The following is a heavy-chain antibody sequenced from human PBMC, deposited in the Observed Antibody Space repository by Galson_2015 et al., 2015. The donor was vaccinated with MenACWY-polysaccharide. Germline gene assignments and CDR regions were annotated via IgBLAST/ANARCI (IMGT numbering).Heavy chain of an antibody. CDR1: GCTFTRYT. CDR2: INAGSGNT. V-gene: IGHV1-3*01. J-gene: IGHJ4*02. D-gene: IGHD6-19*01. CDR3: ARDSISGLVDLFDY. Sequence: SVKVSCKASGCTFTRYTIHWLRQAPGQRLEWMGWINAGSGNTRYSQKFQGRVTITRDTSASMAYMELSSLRSEDTAVYFCARDSISGLVDLFDYRGQGTLHTVSS.